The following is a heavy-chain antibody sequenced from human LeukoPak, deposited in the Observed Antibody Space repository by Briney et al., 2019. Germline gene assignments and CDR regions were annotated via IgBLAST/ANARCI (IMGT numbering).Heavy chain of an antibody. Sequence: PGGSLRLSCAASGFTFSSYAMSWVRQAPGKGLEWVSAISGSGGSTYYADSVKGRFTISRDNSKNTLYLQMNSLRADDTAVYYCARAGAPEGGHLLGSSGWYHKTDRVFDYWGQGTLVTVSS. V-gene: IGHV3-23*01. D-gene: IGHD6-19*01. CDR2: ISGSGGST. J-gene: IGHJ4*02. CDR1: GFTFSSYA. CDR3: ARAGAPEGGHLLGSSGWYHKTDRVFDY.